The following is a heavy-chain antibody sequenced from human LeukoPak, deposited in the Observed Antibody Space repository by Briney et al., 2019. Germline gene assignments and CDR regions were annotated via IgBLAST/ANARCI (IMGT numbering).Heavy chain of an antibody. CDR3: AILMVYAAMNDLDY. CDR1: GFTFSSYS. CDR2: ISSSSSTM. V-gene: IGHV3-48*04. Sequence: GGSLRLSCAASGFTFSSYSMNWVRQAPGKGLEWVSYISSSSSTMYYADSVKGRFTISRDNAKNSLYLQMNSLRAEDTAVYYCAILMVYAAMNDLDYWGQGTLVTVSS. J-gene: IGHJ4*02. D-gene: IGHD2-8*01.